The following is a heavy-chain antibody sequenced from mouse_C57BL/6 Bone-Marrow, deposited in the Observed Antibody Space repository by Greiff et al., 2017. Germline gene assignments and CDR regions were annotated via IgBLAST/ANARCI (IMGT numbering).Heavy chain of an antibody. V-gene: IGHV1-74*01. J-gene: IGHJ2*01. CDR1: GYTFTSYL. Sequence: VQLQQPGAELVKPGASVKVSCKASGYTFTSYLMHWVKQRPGQGLEWIGRIHPSDSATNYNQKFKGKATLTVDKSSSTAYMQLSSLTSEDSAVYYCASHYYGSSLFDYWGQGTTLTVSS. CDR3: ASHYYGSSLFDY. D-gene: IGHD1-1*01. CDR2: IHPSDSAT.